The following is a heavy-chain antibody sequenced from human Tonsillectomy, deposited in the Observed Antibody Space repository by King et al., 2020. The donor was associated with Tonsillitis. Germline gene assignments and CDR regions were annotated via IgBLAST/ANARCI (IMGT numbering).Heavy chain of an antibody. CDR1: GFTFNSYW. CDR3: ARDRAITEYYYYGMDV. CDR2: IKPDGSEK. V-gene: IGHV3-7*01. D-gene: IGHD1-26*01. J-gene: IGHJ6*02. Sequence: VQLVESGGGLIQPGGSLRLSCAASGFTFNSYWMNWVRQSPGRGLEWGANIKPDGSEKYYVDSVQGRFTISRDNAKNALYLQMNSLRAEDTAVYYCARDRAITEYYYYGMDVWGQGTTVTVSS.